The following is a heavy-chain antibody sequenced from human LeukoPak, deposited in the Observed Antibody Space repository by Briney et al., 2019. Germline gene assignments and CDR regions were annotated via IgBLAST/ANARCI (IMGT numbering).Heavy chain of an antibody. Sequence: SETLSLTCTVSGDSITTYFWSWFRQPPGKGLGWIGYIYYSGTTNYNPSLKSRVTISVDTSKSQVSLKLSSVTAADTAVYYCARDRAMPTAPGCWFDPWGQGTLVTVSS. CDR1: GDSITTYF. D-gene: IGHD2-2*01. CDR2: IYYSGTT. V-gene: IGHV4-59*01. J-gene: IGHJ5*02. CDR3: ARDRAMPTAPGCWFDP.